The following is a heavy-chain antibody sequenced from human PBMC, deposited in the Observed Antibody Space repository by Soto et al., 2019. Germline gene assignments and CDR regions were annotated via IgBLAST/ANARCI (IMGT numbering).Heavy chain of an antibody. Sequence: QVQLQVSAPGLVKPSETLSLTCTFSGDSISAYSWSWVRQPPGKGLEWIGNIHYNGNTKYNPSLKSRVSMSVDTSKTQFSLRMISVTAADTAKYFCAREGNLGRWLQPLDFWGQGTLVTVSS. CDR3: AREGNLGRWLQPLDF. D-gene: IGHD5-12*01. V-gene: IGHV4-59*01. CDR1: GDSISAYS. CDR2: IHYNGNT. J-gene: IGHJ4*02.